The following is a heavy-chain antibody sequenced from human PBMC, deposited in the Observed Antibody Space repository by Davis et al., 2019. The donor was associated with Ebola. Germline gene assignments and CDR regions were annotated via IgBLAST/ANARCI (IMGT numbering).Heavy chain of an antibody. CDR1: GDILNSYA. Sequence: ASVKVSCKASGDILNSYAMTWVRQAPGQGLEWMGWINTNTGNPTYAQGFTGRFVFSLDTSVSTSYLQITSLKTEDIAVYYCATLPDIWGQGTVVTVSS. J-gene: IGHJ3*02. V-gene: IGHV7-4-1*02. CDR3: ATLPDI. CDR2: INTNTGNP.